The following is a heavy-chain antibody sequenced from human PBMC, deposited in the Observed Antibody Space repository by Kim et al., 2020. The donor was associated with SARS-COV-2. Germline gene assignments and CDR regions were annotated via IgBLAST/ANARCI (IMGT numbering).Heavy chain of an antibody. Sequence: GLGWIGYMHYSGRAHYSPSLKSRVAISVDTSKNHFSLSLTSVTAADTAKYFCARFQHGSGSYLDPFDIWGQGTLVTVSS. CDR3: ARFQHGSGSYLDPFDI. CDR2: MHYSGRA. D-gene: IGHD3-10*01. V-gene: IGHV4-59*01. J-gene: IGHJ3*02.